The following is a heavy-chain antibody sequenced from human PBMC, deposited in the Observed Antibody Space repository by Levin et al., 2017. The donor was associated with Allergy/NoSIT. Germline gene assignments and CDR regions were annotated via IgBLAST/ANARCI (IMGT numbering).Heavy chain of an antibody. D-gene: IGHD2-15*01. Sequence: SETLSLTCTVSGGSISSGGYYWSWIRQHPGKGLEWIGYIYYSGSTYYNPSLKSRVTISVDTSKNQFSLKLSSVTAADTAVYYCARDGGGRLDYWGQGTLVTVSS. J-gene: IGHJ4*02. V-gene: IGHV4-31*03. CDR2: IYYSGST. CDR3: ARDGGGRLDY. CDR1: GGSISSGGYY.